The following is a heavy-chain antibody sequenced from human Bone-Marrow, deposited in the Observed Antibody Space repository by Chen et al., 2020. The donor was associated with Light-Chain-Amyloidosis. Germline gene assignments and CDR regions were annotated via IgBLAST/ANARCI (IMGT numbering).Heavy chain of an antibody. J-gene: IGHJ4*02. CDR1: GFTLNTYW. D-gene: IGHD3-10*01. Sequence: EVQLVESGGALVQPGGSLRLSCAASGFTLNTYWMHWVRQPPGGGLVWVARMPTDVTKTGYADSVKGRCTVSRDDAKNTLYLEMNSLRVEDTGLYFCARDRGRFSYNRGGLDSWGQGTLVTVSS. V-gene: IGHV3-74*01. CDR2: MPTDVTKT. CDR3: ARDRGRFSYNRGGLDS.